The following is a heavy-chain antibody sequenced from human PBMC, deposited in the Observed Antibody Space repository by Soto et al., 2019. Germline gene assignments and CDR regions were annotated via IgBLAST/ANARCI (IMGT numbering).Heavy chain of an antibody. D-gene: IGHD1-26*01. CDR3: ASSGSYLSYYYYGMDV. J-gene: IGHJ6*02. CDR2: IIPIFGTA. CDR1: GGAISSYA. Sequence: SVKVSCKASGGAISSYAISWVRQAPGQGLEWMGGIIPIFGTANYAQKFQGRVTITADESTSTAYMELSSLRSEDTAVYYCASSGSYLSYYYYGMDVWGQGTTVTVSS. V-gene: IGHV1-69*13.